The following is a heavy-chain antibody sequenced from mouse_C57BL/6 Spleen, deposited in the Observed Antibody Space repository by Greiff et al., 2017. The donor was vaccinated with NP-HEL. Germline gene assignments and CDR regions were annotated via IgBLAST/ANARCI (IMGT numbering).Heavy chain of an antibody. CDR2: IYIGNGYT. CDR3: ARNPYYYGSSSYYFDY. Sequence: EVKLMESGAELVRPGSSVKMSCKTSGYTFTSYGINWVKQRPGQGLEWIGYIYIGNGYTEYNEKFKGKATLTSDTSSSTAYMQLSSLTSEDSAIYFCARNPYYYGSSSYYFDYWGQGTTLTVSS. V-gene: IGHV1-58*01. CDR1: GYTFTSYG. D-gene: IGHD1-1*01. J-gene: IGHJ2*01.